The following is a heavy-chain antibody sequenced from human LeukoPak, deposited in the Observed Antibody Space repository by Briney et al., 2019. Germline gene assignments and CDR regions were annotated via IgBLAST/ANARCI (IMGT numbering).Heavy chain of an antibody. CDR2: IKQDGSEK. Sequence: GGSLRLSCAASGFTFSSHWMNWVRQAPGKGLEWVANIKQDGSEKSYLDSVKGRFTNSNDNAKNSLYLQMNSLTAEDTAVYFCARSAGYCSSTSCYFYYFDYWGQGTRVTVSS. D-gene: IGHD2-2*01. CDR1: GFTFSSHW. CDR3: ARSAGYCSSTSCYFYYFDY. V-gene: IGHV3-7*01. J-gene: IGHJ4*02.